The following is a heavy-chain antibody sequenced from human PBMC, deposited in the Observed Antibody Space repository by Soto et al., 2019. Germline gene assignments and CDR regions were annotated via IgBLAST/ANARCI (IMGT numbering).Heavy chain of an antibody. CDR1: GFALSSFD. V-gene: IGHV3-33*01. J-gene: IGHJ4*02. CDR2: IWYDGSNE. CDR3: ARDALVRGVHPPDY. Sequence: QVQLAESGGGVVQSGRSLRLSCAASGFALSSFDMHWVRQAPVKGLEWVAVIWYDGSNEYYADSVKGRFTISRDNSKNTLYLQMNSLRVEDTAVYYCARDALVRGVHPPDYWGQGTLVTVSS. D-gene: IGHD3-10*01.